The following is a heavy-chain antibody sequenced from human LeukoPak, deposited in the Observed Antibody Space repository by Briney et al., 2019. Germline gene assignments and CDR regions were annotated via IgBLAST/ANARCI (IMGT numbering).Heavy chain of an antibody. V-gene: IGHV1-2*02. J-gene: IGHJ4*02. CDR2: INPNSGGT. Sequence: GESLRISCKGSGYTFTGYYMHWVRQAPGQGLEWMGWINPNSGGTNYAQKFQGRVTMTRDTPISTAYMELSRLRSDDTAVYYCAREAAAGGGDYWGQGTLVTVSS. D-gene: IGHD6-13*01. CDR3: AREAAAGGGDY. CDR1: GYTFTGYY.